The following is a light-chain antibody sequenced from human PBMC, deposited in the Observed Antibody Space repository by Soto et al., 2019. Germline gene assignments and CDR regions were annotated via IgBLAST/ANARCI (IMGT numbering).Light chain of an antibody. CDR1: SSDVGGNNS. CDR2: DVT. Sequence: QSTLTQPRSVSGSPGQSVTISCTGTSSDVGGNNSVSWYQHHPGKAPKLMIYDVTKRPSGVPDRFSGSKSGNTASLTISGLQAEDEADYYCCSYAGSRVVFGGGTKLTVL. V-gene: IGLV2-11*01. J-gene: IGLJ2*01. CDR3: CSYAGSRVV.